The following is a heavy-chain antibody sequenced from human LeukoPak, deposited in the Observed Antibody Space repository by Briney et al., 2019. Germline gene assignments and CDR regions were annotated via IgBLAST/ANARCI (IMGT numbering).Heavy chain of an antibody. V-gene: IGHV3-13*01. Sequence: GGSLRLSCTASGFIFRNYDMHWVRQVPGKGLEWVSAVGTADDTYYLGSVKGRFTISRENANSSLHLQMYGLRAGDTAVYYCARGLGFGVRLGNDALDIWGRGTMVIVSA. CDR1: GFIFRNYD. J-gene: IGHJ3*02. D-gene: IGHD7-27*01. CDR2: VGTADDT. CDR3: ARGLGFGVRLGNDALDI.